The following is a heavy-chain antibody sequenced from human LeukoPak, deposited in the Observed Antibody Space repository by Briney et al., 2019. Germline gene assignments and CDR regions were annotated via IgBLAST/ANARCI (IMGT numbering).Heavy chain of an antibody. Sequence: ASVKVSCKASGYTFTGYYMHWVRQAPGQGLEWMGWINPNSGGTNYAQKFQGRVTMTRDTSISTAYMELSRLRSDDTAVYYCARGWDVLRYFDWVDYWGQGTLVTVSS. D-gene: IGHD3-9*01. CDR2: INPNSGGT. J-gene: IGHJ4*02. CDR1: GYTFTGYY. CDR3: ARGWDVLRYFDWVDY. V-gene: IGHV1-2*02.